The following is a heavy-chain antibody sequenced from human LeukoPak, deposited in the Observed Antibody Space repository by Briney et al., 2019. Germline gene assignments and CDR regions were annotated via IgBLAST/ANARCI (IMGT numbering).Heavy chain of an antibody. D-gene: IGHD3-22*01. CDR2: IGTSTSYI. J-gene: IGHJ4*02. CDR1: GFTFSTYI. V-gene: IGHV3-21*01. CDR3: ARGSYYDPL. Sequence: GSLRLSCAASGFTFSTYIMNWVRQTPGKGLEWVSSIGTSTSYIYYADSVKGRFTISRDNAKNSLYLEMNSLRAEDTAVYYCARGSYYDPLWGQGILVTVSA.